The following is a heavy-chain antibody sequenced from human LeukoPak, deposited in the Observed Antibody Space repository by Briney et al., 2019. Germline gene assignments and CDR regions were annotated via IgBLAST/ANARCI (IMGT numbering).Heavy chain of an antibody. CDR2: ISSSSSYI. Sequence: GGSLRLSCAASGFTFSSYSMNWVRQAPGKGLEWVSSISSSSSYIYYADSVKGRFTISRDNAKNSLYLQMNSLRAEDTAVYYCARVRGSYYYGSGSYPFDYWGQGTLVTVSS. CDR3: ARVRGSYYYGSGSYPFDY. D-gene: IGHD3-10*01. J-gene: IGHJ4*02. CDR1: GFTFSSYS. V-gene: IGHV3-21*01.